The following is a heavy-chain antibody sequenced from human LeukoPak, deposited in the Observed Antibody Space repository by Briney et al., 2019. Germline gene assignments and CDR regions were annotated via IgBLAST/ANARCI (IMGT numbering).Heavy chain of an antibody. CDR1: GYTFTSYG. J-gene: IGHJ4*02. Sequence: ASVKVSCKASGYTFTSYGISWVRQAPGQGLEWMGWISAYNGNTNYAQKLQGRVTMTTDTSASTAYMELRSLRSDDTAVYYCARIYKDDYYGSGSYPYYFDYWGQGTPVTVPS. V-gene: IGHV1-18*01. CDR2: ISAYNGNT. CDR3: ARIYKDDYYGSGSYPYYFDY. D-gene: IGHD3-10*01.